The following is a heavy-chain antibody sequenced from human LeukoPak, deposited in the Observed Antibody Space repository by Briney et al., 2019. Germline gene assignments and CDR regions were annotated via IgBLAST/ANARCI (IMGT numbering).Heavy chain of an antibody. J-gene: IGHJ4*02. CDR2: ISSSGSTI. D-gene: IGHD4-17*01. CDR1: GFTFSDYY. CDR3: AREIYGDYNFDY. Sequence: GGSLRLSCAASGFTFSDYYMSWIRQAPGKGLEWVSYISSSGSTIYYAASVKGRFTISRDNAKNSLYLQMNSPRAEDTAMYYCAREIYGDYNFDYWGQGTLVTVSS. V-gene: IGHV3-11*01.